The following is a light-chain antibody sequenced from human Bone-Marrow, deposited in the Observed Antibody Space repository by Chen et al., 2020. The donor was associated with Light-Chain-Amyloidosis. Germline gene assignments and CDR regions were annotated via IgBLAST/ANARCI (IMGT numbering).Light chain of an antibody. CDR2: RDT. CDR3: QSADSSGTYEGI. J-gene: IGLJ2*01. V-gene: IGLV3-25*03. Sequence: SYELTQPPSVSVSPGQTARIPCSGDDLPTKYAYWYQQKPGQAPVLVIHRDTERPAGISERFSGSSSGRTATLTISGVQAEDEADYHCQSADSSGTYEGIFGGGTKLTVL. CDR1: DLPTKY.